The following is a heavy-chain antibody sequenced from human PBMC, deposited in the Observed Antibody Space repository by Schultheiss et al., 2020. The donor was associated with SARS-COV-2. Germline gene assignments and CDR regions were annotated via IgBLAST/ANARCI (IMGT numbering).Heavy chain of an antibody. D-gene: IGHD1-26*01. CDR3: ARGRAGARGWFDP. CDR2: IYYSGST. Sequence: SETLSLTCAVSGYSISSGYYWSWIRQPPGKGLEWIGYIYYSGSTNYNPSLKSRVTISVDTSKNQFSLKLSSVTAADTAVYYCARGRAGARGWFDPWGQGTLVTVSS. J-gene: IGHJ5*02. CDR1: GYSISSGYY. V-gene: IGHV4-61*01.